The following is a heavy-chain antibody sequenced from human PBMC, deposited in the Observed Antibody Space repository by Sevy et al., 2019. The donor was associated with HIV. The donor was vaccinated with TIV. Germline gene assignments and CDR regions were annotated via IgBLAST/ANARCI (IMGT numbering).Heavy chain of an antibody. CDR2: IYYNGHI. D-gene: IGHD1-26*01. Sequence: SETLSLTCTVSGGSITSLYWNWIRQPPGKGREWIANIYYNGHINYNPSLKSRVTLSLVTSKNQCSLRLSSVTAADTAMYYCAGENAWGRGYSWGQGTLVTVSS. CDR3: AGENAWGRGYS. J-gene: IGHJ4*02. V-gene: IGHV4-59*08. CDR1: GGSITSLY.